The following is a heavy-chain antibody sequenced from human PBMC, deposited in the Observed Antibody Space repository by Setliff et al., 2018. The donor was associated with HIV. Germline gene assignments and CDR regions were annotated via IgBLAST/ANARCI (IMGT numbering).Heavy chain of an antibody. CDR3: ARVPVGSGSVDY. D-gene: IGHD3-10*01. Sequence: SETLSLTCTVSGGSISSPYWSWIRQPPGKGLEWIGYIHYSGSTNYNPSLKTRVTISLDTSRNQFSLNLSSVVAADTAVYYCARVPVGSGSVDYWGQGTLVTFS. CDR1: GGSISSPY. CDR2: IHYSGST. J-gene: IGHJ4*02. V-gene: IGHV4-59*11.